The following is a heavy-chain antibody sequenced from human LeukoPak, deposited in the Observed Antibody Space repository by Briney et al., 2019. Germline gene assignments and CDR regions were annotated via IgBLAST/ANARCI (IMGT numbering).Heavy chain of an antibody. Sequence: RGSLRLSCAASEFPFRNYAMSWVRQAPGEGLEWVLAITDSGGNTSHADTVKGRFTSSTNNSKNTLYLQMNSRRVERAAVYYCAKGSSSSRPYYFDYWGQGTLVTVSS. CDR3: AKGSSSSRPYYFDY. CDR2: ITDSGGNT. D-gene: IGHD6-6*01. CDR1: EFPFRNYA. J-gene: IGHJ4*02. V-gene: IGHV3-23*01.